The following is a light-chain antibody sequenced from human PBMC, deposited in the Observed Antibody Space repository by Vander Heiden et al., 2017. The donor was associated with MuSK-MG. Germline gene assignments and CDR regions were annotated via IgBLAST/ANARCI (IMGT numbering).Light chain of an antibody. V-gene: IGKV1-5*03. J-gene: IGKJ5*01. Sequence: TQMTQSPSILSASVGDRVTITCRASQTINNWLAWYQQKPGKAPKVLIFEASRLESGVPSRFSGSGSGTEFTLTISSLQPDDFATYYCQQYNSFSPSITFGQGTRLEI. CDR3: QQYNSFSPSIT. CDR2: EAS. CDR1: QTINNW.